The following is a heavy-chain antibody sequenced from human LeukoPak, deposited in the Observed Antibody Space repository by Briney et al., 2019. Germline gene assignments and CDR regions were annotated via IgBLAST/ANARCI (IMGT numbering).Heavy chain of an antibody. CDR2: ISSSSSYI. J-gene: IGHJ5*02. CDR1: GFTFSSYI. V-gene: IGHV3-21*01. Sequence: PGGSLRLSCAASGFTFSSYIMNWVRQAPGKGLEWVSSISSSSSYIYYADSVKGRFTISRDNAKNSLYLQMNSLRAEDTAVYYCARDDSSSWYRQPRYNWFDPWGQGTLVTVSS. CDR3: ARDDSSSWYRQPRYNWFDP. D-gene: IGHD6-13*01.